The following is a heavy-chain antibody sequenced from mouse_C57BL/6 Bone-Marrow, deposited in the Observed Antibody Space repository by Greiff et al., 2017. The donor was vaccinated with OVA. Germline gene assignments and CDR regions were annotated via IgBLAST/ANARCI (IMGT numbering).Heavy chain of an antibody. D-gene: IGHD2-5*01. V-gene: IGHV1-69*01. Sequence: QVQLQQPGAELVMPGASVKLSCKASGYTFTSYWMHWVKQRPGQGLEWIGEIDPSDSYPNYNQKFKGKSTLTVDKSSSTAYMQLSSLTSEDSAVYYCAREDYSNYGGFAYWGQGTLVTVSA. J-gene: IGHJ3*01. CDR3: AREDYSNYGGFAY. CDR1: GYTFTSYW. CDR2: IDPSDSYP.